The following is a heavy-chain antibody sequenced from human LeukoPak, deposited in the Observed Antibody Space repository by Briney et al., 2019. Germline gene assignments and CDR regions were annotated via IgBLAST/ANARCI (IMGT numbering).Heavy chain of an antibody. Sequence: PSETLSLTCTVSGASISSYYWTWIRQPPGQGLEWIGYIFYSGRTNYNLSLKSRVTISIDTSKNQFSLKLSSVTAADTAIYYCARDPRGDGYNWFDYWGQGTLVTVSS. D-gene: IGHD5-24*01. J-gene: IGHJ4*02. CDR1: GASISSYY. V-gene: IGHV4-59*01. CDR2: IFYSGRT. CDR3: ARDPRGDGYNWFDY.